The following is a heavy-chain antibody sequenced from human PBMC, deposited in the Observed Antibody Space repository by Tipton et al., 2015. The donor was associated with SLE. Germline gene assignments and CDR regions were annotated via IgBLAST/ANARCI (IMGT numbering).Heavy chain of an antibody. V-gene: IGHV1-69*01. D-gene: IGHD2/OR15-2a*01. J-gene: IGHJ6*03. CDR1: GGTFSSYA. CDR3: ARDNIGRGNSRYYMDV. Sequence: QSGAEVKKPGSSVKVSCKASGGTFSSYAISWVRQAPGQGLEWMGGIIPIFGTANYAQKFQGRVTITADESTSTAYMELSSLRSEDTAVYYCARDNIGRGNSRYYMDVWGKGSTVTVSS. CDR2: IIPIFGTA.